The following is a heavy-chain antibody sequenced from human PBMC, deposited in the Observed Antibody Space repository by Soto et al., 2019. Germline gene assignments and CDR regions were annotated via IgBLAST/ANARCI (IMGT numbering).Heavy chain of an antibody. CDR1: GFTFSSYS. Sequence: GGSLRLSCAASGFTFSSYSMNWVRQAPGKGLEWVSSISSSSSYIYYADSVKGRFTISRDNAKNSLYLQMNSLRAEDTAVYYCARDKDIVATTYAFDIWGQGTMVTVSS. CDR3: ARDKDIVATTYAFDI. CDR2: ISSSSSYI. D-gene: IGHD5-12*01. J-gene: IGHJ3*02. V-gene: IGHV3-21*01.